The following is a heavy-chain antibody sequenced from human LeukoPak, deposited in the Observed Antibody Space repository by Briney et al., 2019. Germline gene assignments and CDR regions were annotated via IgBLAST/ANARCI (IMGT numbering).Heavy chain of an antibody. CDR2: IYSSGSP. CDR3: ARGESSGSNWFDP. J-gene: IGHJ5*02. V-gene: IGHV4-39*07. Sequence: PSETLSLTCTVSGDSISSNNYLWAWIRQPRGKGLEWIGNIYSSGSPYYNPSLQSRVTISLDTSKNQFSLNLSSVTAADTAVYYCARGESSGSNWFDPWGQGTLVTVSS. D-gene: IGHD3-22*01. CDR1: GDSISSNNYL.